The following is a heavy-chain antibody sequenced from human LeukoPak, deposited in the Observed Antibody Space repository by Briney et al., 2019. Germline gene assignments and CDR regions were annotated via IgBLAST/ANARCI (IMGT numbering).Heavy chain of an antibody. D-gene: IGHD4-17*01. CDR1: GFTFSTYC. CDR3: VSVLTVTFDS. CDR2: VWSDGNGK. J-gene: IGHJ4*02. V-gene: IGHV3-33*01. Sequence: GRSLRLFCAAAGFTFSTYCMHWVRQALGKGRVWVAVVWSDGNGKFYADSVKGRFTISRDNSKNTVYLQMNSLRAEDTAVYYCVSVLTVTFDSWGQGTLVTVSS.